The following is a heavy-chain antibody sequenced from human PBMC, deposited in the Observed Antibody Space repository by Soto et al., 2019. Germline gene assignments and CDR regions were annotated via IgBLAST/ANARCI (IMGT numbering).Heavy chain of an antibody. J-gene: IGHJ5*02. CDR3: ERHRARNCLDP. V-gene: IGHV4-39*01. Sequence: SETLSLTCIVSGGSISSSSYYWGWIRQPPGKGLEWIGSIYYSGSTYYNPSLKSRVTISVDTSKNQFSLKLSSVTAADTAVFYGERHRARNCLDPWGQGTLVAVSS. CDR1: GGSISSSSYY. CDR2: IYYSGST. D-gene: IGHD6-6*01.